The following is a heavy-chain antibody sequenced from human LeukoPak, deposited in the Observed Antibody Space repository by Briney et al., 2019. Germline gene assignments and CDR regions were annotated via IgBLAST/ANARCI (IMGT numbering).Heavy chain of an antibody. Sequence: SETLSLTCTVSGGSISSSSYYWGWIRQPPGKGLEWIGNINYGGSGSTYYNPSLKSRVTISVDTSRSQFSLKLNSVTAADTAVYYCASTGIAAAGSDYWGQGTLVTVSS. V-gene: IGHV4-39*01. CDR2: INYGGSGST. CDR3: ASTGIAAAGSDY. D-gene: IGHD6-13*01. J-gene: IGHJ4*02. CDR1: GGSISSSSYY.